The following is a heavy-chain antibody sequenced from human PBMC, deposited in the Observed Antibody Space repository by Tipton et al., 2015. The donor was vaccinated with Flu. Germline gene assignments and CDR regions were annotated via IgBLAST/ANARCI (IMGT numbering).Heavy chain of an antibody. D-gene: IGHD2-2*01. CDR3: ARGPDCSSTSCYQSRYEGHWFDP. CDR2: INHSGST. Sequence: TLSLTCAVYGGSFSGYYWSWIRQPPGKGLEWIGEINHSGSTNYNPSLKSRVTISVDTSKNQFSLKLSSVTAADTAVYYCARGPDCSSTSCYQSRYEGHWFDPWGQGTLVTVSS. CDR1: GGSFSGYY. J-gene: IGHJ5*02. V-gene: IGHV4-34*01.